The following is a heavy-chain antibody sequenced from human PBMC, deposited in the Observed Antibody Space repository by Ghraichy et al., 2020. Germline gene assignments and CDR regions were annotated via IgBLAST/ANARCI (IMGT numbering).Heavy chain of an antibody. CDR3: ARDQEPSVAGPRWFDS. D-gene: IGHD6-19*01. CDR2: ISSSSRHI. V-gene: IGHV3-21*01. J-gene: IGHJ5*01. CDR1: EFTFSSYS. Sequence: GGSLRLSCAASEFTFSSYSLNWVRQAPGKGLEWVSFISSSSRHIFYGDSVKGRFTISRDNAKKSVYLQMNSLRADDTAVYYCARDQEPSVAGPRWFDSWGQGTLVTVSS.